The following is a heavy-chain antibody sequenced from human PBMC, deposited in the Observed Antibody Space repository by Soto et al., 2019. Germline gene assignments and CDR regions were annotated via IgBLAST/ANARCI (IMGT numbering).Heavy chain of an antibody. CDR3: ARGGYYDNVWGKLSHYGLDV. Sequence: QVQLVQSASEVMKPGASVKVSCKASGYTFIRYGITWVRQAPGQRLEWMGWISPYNDQTIYAQKLQGRVTMTADTSTRAVYMQWRSRKSDDTAVYYCARGGYYDNVWGKLSHYGLDVWGQGTSVTVSS. J-gene: IGHJ6*02. D-gene: IGHD3-16*01. CDR2: ISPYNDQT. V-gene: IGHV1-18*01. CDR1: GYTFIRYG.